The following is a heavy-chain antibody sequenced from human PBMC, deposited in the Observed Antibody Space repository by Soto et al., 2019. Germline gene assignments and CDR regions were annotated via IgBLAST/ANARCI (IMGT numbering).Heavy chain of an antibody. J-gene: IGHJ4*02. CDR2: INAANGDT. V-gene: IGHV1-18*01. CDR1: GYTFTSYG. D-gene: IGHD4-17*01. Sequence: ASVKVSCKASGYTFTSYGIHWVRQAPGQRLEWMGWINAANGDTNYAQKLQGRVTMTTDTSTSTAYMELRSLRSDDTAVYYCARSHPYLRWCDYWGQGTLVTVSS. CDR3: ARSHPYLRWCDY.